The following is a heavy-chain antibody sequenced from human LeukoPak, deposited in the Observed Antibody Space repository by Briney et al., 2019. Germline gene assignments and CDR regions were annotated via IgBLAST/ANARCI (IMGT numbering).Heavy chain of an antibody. CDR2: ISSSSSYI. V-gene: IGHV3-21*01. CDR3: AREQTYYYDSSGYYPDAFDI. Sequence: GGSLRLSCAASGFTFSSYSMNWVRQAPGKGLEWVSSISSSSSYIYYADSVKGRFTISRDNAKNSLYLQMNSLRAEDTAVYYCAREQTYYYDSSGYYPDAFDIWGQGTMVTVSS. D-gene: IGHD3-22*01. CDR1: GFTFSSYS. J-gene: IGHJ3*02.